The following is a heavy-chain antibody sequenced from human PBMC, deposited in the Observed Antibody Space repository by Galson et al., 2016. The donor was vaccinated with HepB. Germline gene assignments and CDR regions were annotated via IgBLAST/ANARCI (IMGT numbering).Heavy chain of an antibody. Sequence: SLRLSCAASGFTFSDSAMHWVRQASGKGLEWVGRIRSKANSYATAYGASVKGRFTISRDDSENTAYLQMNSLKAEDTAVYYCTTGVAIVGAAYMRDAFDIWGPGTMVTVSS. D-gene: IGHD2-15*01. CDR3: TTGVAIVGAAYMRDAFDI. J-gene: IGHJ3*02. CDR1: GFTFSDSA. CDR2: IRSKANSYAT. V-gene: IGHV3-73*01.